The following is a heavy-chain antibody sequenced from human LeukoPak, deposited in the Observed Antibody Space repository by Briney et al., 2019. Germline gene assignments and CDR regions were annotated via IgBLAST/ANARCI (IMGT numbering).Heavy chain of an antibody. J-gene: IGHJ4*02. D-gene: IGHD6-19*01. CDR1: GFTFTSYS. Sequence: GRSLRLSCAASGFTFTSYSMHWVRQAPGQGLEWMGLINPSEGSTGYAQKFQGRVTMSRDTSTSTVYMELSSLRSEDTAVYYCVRDFRPQWLATGPVDYWGQGTLVTVSS. CDR2: INPSEGST. V-gene: IGHV1-46*01. CDR3: VRDFRPQWLATGPVDY.